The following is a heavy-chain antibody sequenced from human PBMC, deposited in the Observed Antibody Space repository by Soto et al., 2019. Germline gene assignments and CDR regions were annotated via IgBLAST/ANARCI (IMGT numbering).Heavy chain of an antibody. Sequence: GGSLRLSCAASGFTFSSYAMSWVRQAPGKGLEWVSAISGSGGSTYYADSVKGRFTVSRDNSKNTLYLQMNSLRAEDTAVYYCARVVATNYYYYMDGWGKGTTVTVSS. V-gene: IGHV3-23*01. CDR1: GFTFSSYA. J-gene: IGHJ6*03. CDR3: ARVVATNYYYYMDG. D-gene: IGHD5-12*01. CDR2: ISGSGGST.